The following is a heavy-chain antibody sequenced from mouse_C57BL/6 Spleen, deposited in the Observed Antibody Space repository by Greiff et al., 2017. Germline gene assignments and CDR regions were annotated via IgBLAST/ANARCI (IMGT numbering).Heavy chain of an antibody. V-gene: IGHV5-9*01. CDR3: GRQRIDSNYGGYAMDY. CDR1: GFTFSGYT. CDR2: ISGGGGNT. D-gene: IGHD2-5*01. J-gene: IGHJ4*01. Sequence: EVQLVESGGGLVKPGGSLKLSCAASGFTFSGYTMPWVRQTPEKRLEWVATISGGGGNTYYPDSVKGRFTISKDNAESTPYLRMSSLRSEDTALYYWGRQRIDSNYGGYAMDYWGQGTSVTVSS.